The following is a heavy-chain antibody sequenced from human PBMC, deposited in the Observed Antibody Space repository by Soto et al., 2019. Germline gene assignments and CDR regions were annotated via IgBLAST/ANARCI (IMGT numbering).Heavy chain of an antibody. J-gene: IGHJ4*02. CDR3: ARGGGRYDSSGYYEVFDY. CDR2: IYHSGST. Sequence: SETLSLTCAVSGGSISSGGYSWSWIRQPPGKGLEWIGYIYHSGSTYYNPSLKSRVTISVDRSKNQFSLKLSSVTAADTAVYYCARGGGRYDSSGYYEVFDYWGQGTLVPVSS. V-gene: IGHV4-30-2*01. D-gene: IGHD3-22*01. CDR1: GGSISSGGYS.